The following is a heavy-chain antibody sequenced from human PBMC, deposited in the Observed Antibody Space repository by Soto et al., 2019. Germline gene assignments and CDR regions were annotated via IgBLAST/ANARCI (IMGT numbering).Heavy chain of an antibody. CDR3: TRAPDGNNADY. CDR1: EFIFSGTT. CDR2: IRGRADNYAT. Sequence: EVQLVESGGYLVQPGGSLKLSCAASEFIFSGTTIHWVRQASKEGMEWVGRIRGRADNYATGYAASVKGRFTISRDDSKKTAYLQVNSLKTEHTAVYYCTRAPDGNNADYWGQGTLVPVSS. D-gene: IGHD6-13*01. V-gene: IGHV3-73*02. J-gene: IGHJ4*02.